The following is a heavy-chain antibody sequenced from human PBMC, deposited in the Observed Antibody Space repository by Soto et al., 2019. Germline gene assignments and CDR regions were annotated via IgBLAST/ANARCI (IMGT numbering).Heavy chain of an antibody. CDR1: GLNFTNYM. Sequence: PGGSLRLSCAVSGLNFTNYMMSWVRQAPGKGQEWVSGIGGSGKTTYYADSVKGRFTISRDNSKDTLYLQMNSLRAEDTALYYCSPVITRTLRYWGQGTLVTVSS. V-gene: IGHV3-23*01. J-gene: IGHJ4*02. CDR2: IGGSGKTT. D-gene: IGHD3-16*01. CDR3: SPVITRTLRY.